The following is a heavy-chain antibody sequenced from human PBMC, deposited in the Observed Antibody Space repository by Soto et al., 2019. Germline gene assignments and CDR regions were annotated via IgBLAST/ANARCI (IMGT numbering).Heavy chain of an antibody. CDR1: GYTFTGYY. CDR3: ARDSPYSSGWHDAFDI. CDR2: INPNSGGT. J-gene: IGHJ3*02. V-gene: IGHV1-2*04. D-gene: IGHD6-19*01. Sequence: ASVKVSCKASGYTFTGYYMHWVRQAPGQGLEWMGWINPNSGGTNYAQKFQGWVTMTRDTSISTAYMELSRLRSDDTAVYYCARDSPYSSGWHDAFDIWGLGTMVTVS.